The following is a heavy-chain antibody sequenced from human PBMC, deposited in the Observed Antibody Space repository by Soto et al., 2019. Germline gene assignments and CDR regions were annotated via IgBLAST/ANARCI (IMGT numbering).Heavy chain of an antibody. Sequence: SETLSLTCTVSGGSISSYYWSWIRQPPGKGLEWIGYIYYSGSTNYNPSLKSRVTISVDTSKNQFSLKLSSVTATDTAVYYCARVTRGSGSFDYWGQGTLVTVSS. CDR3: ARVTRGSGSFDY. D-gene: IGHD3-16*01. J-gene: IGHJ4*02. CDR2: IYYSGST. CDR1: GGSISSYY. V-gene: IGHV4-59*01.